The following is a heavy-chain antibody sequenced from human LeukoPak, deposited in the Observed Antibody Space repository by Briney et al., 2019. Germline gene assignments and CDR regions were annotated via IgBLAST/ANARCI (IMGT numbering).Heavy chain of an antibody. D-gene: IGHD1-26*01. CDR1: GYTLTELA. V-gene: IGHV1-24*01. CDR3: ATNSLKYSGSYPLDY. Sequence: ASVKVSCKVSGYTLTELAMHWGRQAPGKGLEWMGGFDPEDGETIYAQKFQGRVTMTEDTSTDTAYMELSSLRSEDTAVYYCATNSLKYSGSYPLDYWGQGTLVTVSS. CDR2: FDPEDGET. J-gene: IGHJ4*02.